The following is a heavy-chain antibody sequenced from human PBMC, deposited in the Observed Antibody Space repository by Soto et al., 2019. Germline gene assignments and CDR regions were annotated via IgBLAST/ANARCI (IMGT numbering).Heavy chain of an antibody. V-gene: IGHV3-43*01. Sequence: EVQLVESGGVVVQPGGSLRLSCAASGFTFDDYTMHWVRQAPGKGLEWVSLISWDGGSTYYADSVKGRFTISRDNSKHSLYLQMNSLRTEDTALYYCAKDIFRSYYDSLDAFDIWGQGTMVTVSS. J-gene: IGHJ3*02. CDR1: GFTFDDYT. D-gene: IGHD3-22*01. CDR2: ISWDGGST. CDR3: AKDIFRSYYDSLDAFDI.